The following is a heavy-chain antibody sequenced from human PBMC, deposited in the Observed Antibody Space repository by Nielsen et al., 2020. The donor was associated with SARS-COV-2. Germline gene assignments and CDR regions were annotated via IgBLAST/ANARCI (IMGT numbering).Heavy chain of an antibody. CDR2: ISYDGSHE. CDR1: GFTFSNFA. CDR3: ARETIDHTSSFVDY. Sequence: GGSLRLSCAASGFTFSNFAMHWVRQAPGKGLEWMTIISYDGSHEHYADSVKGRFTISRDNFKSTVFLQMNSLKVEDTAVYFCARETIDHTSSFVDYWGQGTLVTVSS. D-gene: IGHD2-2*01. V-gene: IGHV3-30*04. J-gene: IGHJ4*02.